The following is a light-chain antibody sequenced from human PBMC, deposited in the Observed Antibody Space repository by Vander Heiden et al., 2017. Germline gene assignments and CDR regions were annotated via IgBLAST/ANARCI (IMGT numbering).Light chain of an antibody. CDR3: QQYGSSLYT. J-gene: IGKJ2*01. CDR2: GAS. CDR1: QSVSSSY. Sequence: EIALTQSPGTLSLSPGERATLSCRASQSVSSSYLAWYQQKPGQAPRRLIYGASSRATGIPDRFSGSGSGTDFTLTISRLEPEDFAVYYCQQYGSSLYTFGQGTKLEIK. V-gene: IGKV3-20*01.